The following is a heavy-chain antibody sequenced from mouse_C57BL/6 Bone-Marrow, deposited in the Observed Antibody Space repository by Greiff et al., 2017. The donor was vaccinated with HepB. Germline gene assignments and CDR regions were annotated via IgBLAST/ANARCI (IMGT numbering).Heavy chain of an antibody. V-gene: IGHV5-4*01. Sequence: EVQLVESGGGLVKPGGSLKLSCEASGFTFSSYAMSWVSQTSGKRLEWVATISAGGSYIYYPDNVKGRFTISRDNAKNKLYLQMSHLKSEDTAIYYCARVGVHDYWGQGTTLTVSS. CDR1: GFTFSSYA. J-gene: IGHJ2*01. CDR3: ARVGVHDY. CDR2: ISAGGSYI.